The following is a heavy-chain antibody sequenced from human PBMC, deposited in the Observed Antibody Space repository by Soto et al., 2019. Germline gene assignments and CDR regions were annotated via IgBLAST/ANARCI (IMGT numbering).Heavy chain of an antibody. J-gene: IGHJ4*02. CDR2: TFYRSKWYN. CDR1: GDSVSSKIAA. V-gene: IGHV6-1*01. D-gene: IGHD3-16*01. CDR3: ARVYGSENYYDFY. Sequence: QVQLQQSGPGLVKPSQTLSLTCAISGDSVSSKIAAWNWIRQSPSRGLEWLGRTFYRSKWYNDYAVSVKSRITITPDTSKNQFSLQLNSVTPEDTAVYYCARVYGSENYYDFYWGQGTLVTVSS.